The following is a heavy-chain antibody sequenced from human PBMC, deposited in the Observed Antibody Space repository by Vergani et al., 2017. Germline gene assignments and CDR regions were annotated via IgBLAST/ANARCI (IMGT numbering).Heavy chain of an antibody. CDR3: ASHSGSYSTPI. Sequence: QVQLVESGGGLVKPGGSLRLSCAASGFTFSDYYMSWIRQAPGKGLEWVSYISSSSSYTNYADSVKGRFTISRDNAKNSLYLQMNSLRAEDTAVYYRASHSGSYSTPIWGQGTMVTVSS. V-gene: IGHV3-11*05. CDR2: ISSSSSYT. J-gene: IGHJ3*02. CDR1: GFTFSDYY. D-gene: IGHD1-26*01.